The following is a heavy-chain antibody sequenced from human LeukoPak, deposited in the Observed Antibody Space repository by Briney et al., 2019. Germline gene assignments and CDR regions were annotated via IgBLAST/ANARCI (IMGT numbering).Heavy chain of an antibody. Sequence: PSETLSLTCTVSGYSISSGYYWGWIRQPPGKGLEWVSGISGNGDTTYYADSVEGRFTISRDNSENTLYLQMNSLRAADTAAYYCAKDLYSSVPSVYWGQGTLVTVSS. CDR1: GYSISSGYY. J-gene: IGHJ4*02. CDR3: AKDLYSSVPSVY. D-gene: IGHD6-19*01. V-gene: IGHV3-23*01. CDR2: ISGNGDTT.